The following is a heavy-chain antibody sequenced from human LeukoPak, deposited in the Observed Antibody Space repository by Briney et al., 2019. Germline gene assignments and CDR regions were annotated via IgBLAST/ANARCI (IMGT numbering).Heavy chain of an antibody. CDR1: GYTFTSYG. CDR3: ARVPPLGVTAAGVYWYFDL. V-gene: IGHV1-18*01. J-gene: IGHJ2*01. D-gene: IGHD2-21*02. Sequence: ASVKVSCKASGYTFTSYGISWVRQAPGQGLEWMGWISAYNGNTNYAQKLQGRVTMTTDTSTSTAYMELRSLRSDDTAVYYCARVPPLGVTAAGVYWYFDLWGRGTLVTVSS. CDR2: ISAYNGNT.